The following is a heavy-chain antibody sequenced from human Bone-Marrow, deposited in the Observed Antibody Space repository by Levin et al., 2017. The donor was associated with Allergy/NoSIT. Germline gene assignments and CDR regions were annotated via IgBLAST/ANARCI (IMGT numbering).Heavy chain of an antibody. J-gene: IGHJ6*02. CDR1: GFSLDTSGMC. V-gene: IGHV2-70*01. CDR3: ARIRVDSSGWPRFYYGMDV. D-gene: IGHD6-19*01. CDR2: IDWADDK. Sequence: QTLSLTCSFSGFSLDTSGMCVTWIRQPPGKALEWLALIDWADDKYYNTSLKSRLTISKDTSKNQVVLTMTNMDPVDTATFYCARIRVDSSGWPRFYYGMDVWGQGTTVTVSS.